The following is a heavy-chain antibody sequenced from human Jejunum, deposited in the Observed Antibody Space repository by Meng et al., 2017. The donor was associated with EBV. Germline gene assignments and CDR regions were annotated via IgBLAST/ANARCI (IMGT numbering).Heavy chain of an antibody. Sequence: VQLFDAGGGRVNPGGSLSLTWAAAGFTFSSYRLNWVRQAPVKWLEWVSYISSGMSFIYYADSVKGRFTISRDDAKNSLFLQLNSLRAEDTAVYYCVRDSSFNVHWGQGTLVTVSS. D-gene: IGHD3-16*02. CDR1: GFTFSSYR. CDR3: VRDSSFNVH. J-gene: IGHJ4*02. V-gene: IGHV3-21*02. CDR2: ISSGMSFI.